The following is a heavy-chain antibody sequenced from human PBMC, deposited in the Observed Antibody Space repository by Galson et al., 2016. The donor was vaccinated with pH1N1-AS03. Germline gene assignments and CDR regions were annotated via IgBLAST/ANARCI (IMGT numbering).Heavy chain of an antibody. CDR1: GGSISSYY. D-gene: IGHD6-13*01. Sequence: ETLSLTCTVSGGSISSYYWSWIRQPPGKGLEWIGYISNSGSTKYNPSLKSRVTISVDTSKNQFSLKLTSVTAADTAVYYCARPRGESSSWYPFDHWGQGTLVTVSS. J-gene: IGHJ4*02. V-gene: IGHV4-59*08. CDR3: ARPRGESSSWYPFDH. CDR2: ISNSGST.